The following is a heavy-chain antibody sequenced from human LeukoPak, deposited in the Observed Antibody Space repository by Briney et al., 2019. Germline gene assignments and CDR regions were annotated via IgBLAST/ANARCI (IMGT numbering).Heavy chain of an antibody. CDR1: GFIFSTYW. CDR3: AKGGGPRGFDY. D-gene: IGHD3-10*01. CDR2: INTDGSIR. Sequence: GGSLRLSCAASGFIFSTYWMHWVRQVSGRGLEWVSCINTDGSIRNNADFVQGRFTISRDNAKNTVFLQMKSLRVDDTAVYYCAKGGGPRGFDYWGQGILVAVSS. J-gene: IGHJ4*02. V-gene: IGHV3-74*01.